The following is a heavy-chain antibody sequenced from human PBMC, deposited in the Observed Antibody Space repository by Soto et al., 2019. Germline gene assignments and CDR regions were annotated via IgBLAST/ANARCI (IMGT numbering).Heavy chain of an antibody. V-gene: IGHV3-48*03. D-gene: IGHD2-2*01. CDR3: VRYCSTTLCNGVVTRTFDY. CDR2: ISSSGSTV. J-gene: IGHJ4*02. Sequence: PGGSLRLSCAASRFTFSTYEMHWVRQAPGKGLEWVSYISSSGSTVYYADSVKGRFTISRDNTRNSLYLQMNSLRDEDTALYYCVRYCSTTLCNGVVTRTFDYWGQGTLVTVSS. CDR1: RFTFSTYE.